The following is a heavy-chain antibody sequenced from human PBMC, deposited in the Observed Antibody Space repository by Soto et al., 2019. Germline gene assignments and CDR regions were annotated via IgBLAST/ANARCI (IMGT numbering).Heavy chain of an antibody. V-gene: IGHV3-74*01. Sequence: PGESLKISCAASGFTFDTYWIHWVRQAPGKGLAWVSGINSDGRSTTYADSVKGRFTISRDNAKNTLYLQMNSLRAEDTAVYYCARAYYYDTSGFWGFDYWGQGTLVTVSS. CDR3: ARAYYYDTSGFWGFDY. D-gene: IGHD3-22*01. CDR2: INSDGRST. CDR1: GFTFDTYW. J-gene: IGHJ4*02.